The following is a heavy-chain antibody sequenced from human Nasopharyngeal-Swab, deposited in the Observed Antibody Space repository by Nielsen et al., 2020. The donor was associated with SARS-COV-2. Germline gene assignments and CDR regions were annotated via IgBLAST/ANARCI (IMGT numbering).Heavy chain of an antibody. CDR3: ARVESECPADY. J-gene: IGHJ4*02. V-gene: IGHV1-18*04. CDR1: GYTFTSYG. D-gene: IGHD2/OR15-2a*01. CDR2: ISAYNGNT. Sequence: ASVKDTCKASGYTFTSYGISWVRQAPGQGLEWMGWISAYNGNTNYAQKLQGRVTMTTDTSTSTAYMELRSLRSDDTAVYYCARVESECPADYWGQGTLVTVSS.